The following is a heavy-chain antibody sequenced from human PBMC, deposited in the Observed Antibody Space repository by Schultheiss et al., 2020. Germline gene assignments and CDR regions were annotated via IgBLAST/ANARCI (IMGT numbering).Heavy chain of an antibody. D-gene: IGHD3-16*01. CDR3: ARVNENEDYGDY. V-gene: IGHV1-2*02. CDR1: GYTFTDYY. J-gene: IGHJ4*02. Sequence: GESLKISCKASGYTFTDYYIHWVRQAPGQGLEWMGWINPNSGNTGYAQKFQGRVTMTRDTSTSTVYMELSRLRSEDTAVYYCARVNENEDYGDYWGQGTLVTVSS. CDR2: INPNSGNT.